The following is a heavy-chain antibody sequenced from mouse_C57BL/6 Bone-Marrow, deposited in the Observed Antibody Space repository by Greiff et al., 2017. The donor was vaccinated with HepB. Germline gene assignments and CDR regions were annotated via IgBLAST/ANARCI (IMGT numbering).Heavy chain of an antibody. Sequence: EVQLVESGGGLVKPGGSLKLSCAASGFTFSSYAMSWVRQTPEKRLEWVATISDGGSYTYYPDNVKGRFTISRDNAKNNLYLQMSHLKSEDTAMYYCARESVRENAMDYWGQGTSVTVSS. V-gene: IGHV5-4*01. CDR1: GFTFSSYA. D-gene: IGHD3-3*01. CDR3: ARESVRENAMDY. CDR2: ISDGGSYT. J-gene: IGHJ4*01.